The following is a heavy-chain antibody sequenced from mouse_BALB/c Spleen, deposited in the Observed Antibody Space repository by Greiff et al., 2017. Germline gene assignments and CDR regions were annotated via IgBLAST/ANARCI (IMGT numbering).Heavy chain of an antibody. V-gene: IGHV1-69*02. CDR1: GYTFTSYW. J-gene: IGHJ4*01. CDR2: IYPSDSYT. D-gene: IGHD2-2*01. CDR3: TRSGYDSLLYYAMDY. Sequence: QFQLQQPGAELVRPGASVKLSCKASGYTFTSYWINWVKQRPGQGLEWIGNIYPSDSYTNYNQKFKDKATLTVDKSSSTAYMQLSSPTSEDSAVYYCTRSGYDSLLYYAMDYWGQGTSVTVSS.